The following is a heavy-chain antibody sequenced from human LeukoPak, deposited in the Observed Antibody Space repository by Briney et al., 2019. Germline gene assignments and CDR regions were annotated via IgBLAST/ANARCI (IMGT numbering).Heavy chain of an antibody. CDR3: AREDCTIGAVCSSLLDH. V-gene: IGHV3-74*01. Sequence: GGSLRLSCAASGLTFSSHWMHWVRQAPGKGLVWVSRINSDASTINYADFVKGRFTISRDNAKNTLYLQMNNLRAEDTAVYYCAREDCTIGAVCSSLLDHWGRGTLVTVSS. J-gene: IGHJ4*02. CDR1: GLTFSSHW. D-gene: IGHD2-8*01. CDR2: INSDASTI.